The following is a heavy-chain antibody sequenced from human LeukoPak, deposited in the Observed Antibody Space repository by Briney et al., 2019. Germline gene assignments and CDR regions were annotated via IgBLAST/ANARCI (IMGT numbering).Heavy chain of an antibody. Sequence: GGSLRLFCAASGFTFSNYDMNWVRQAPGKGLEWVSFISSGGSTIFYADSVKGRSTISRDDAKNSLYVQMNNLRVEDTAVYYCARDENGDSDFDLWGRGTLVTVSS. CDR1: GFTFSNYD. D-gene: IGHD5-12*01. V-gene: IGHV3-48*01. CDR2: ISSGGSTI. J-gene: IGHJ2*01. CDR3: ARDENGDSDFDL.